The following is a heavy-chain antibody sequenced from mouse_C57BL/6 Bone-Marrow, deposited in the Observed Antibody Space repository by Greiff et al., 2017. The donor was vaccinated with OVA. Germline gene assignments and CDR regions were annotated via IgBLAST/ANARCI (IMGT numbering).Heavy chain of an antibody. Sequence: QVQLQQSGAELARPGASVKLSCKASGYTFTSYGISWVKQRTGQGLEWIGEIYPRSGNTYYNEKFKGKATLTADKSSSTAYMELRSLTSEDSAVYLCARRGLCSNYPDYWGQGTTLTVSS. CDR2: IYPRSGNT. J-gene: IGHJ2*01. CDR1: GYTFTSYG. V-gene: IGHV1-81*01. CDR3: ARRGLCSNYPDY. D-gene: IGHD6-1*01.